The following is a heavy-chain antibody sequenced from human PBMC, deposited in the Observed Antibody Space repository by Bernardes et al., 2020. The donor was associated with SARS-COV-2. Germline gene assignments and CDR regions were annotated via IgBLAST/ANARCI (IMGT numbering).Heavy chain of an antibody. Sequence: SETLSLTCTVSGGSICSYYWAWIRQPPGKGLEWIGYIYYSGSTNYNPSLKSRVAISVDKSQNQFSLNLSSVTPADTAVYYCARDLSHLLRRGFDLWGRGTLVTVSS. CDR1: GGSICSYY. CDR2: IYYSGST. CDR3: ARDLSHLLRRGFDL. D-gene: IGHD2-15*01. V-gene: IGHV4-59*01. J-gene: IGHJ2*01.